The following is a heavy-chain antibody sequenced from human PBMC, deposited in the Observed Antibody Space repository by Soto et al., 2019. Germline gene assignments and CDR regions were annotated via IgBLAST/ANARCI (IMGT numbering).Heavy chain of an antibody. D-gene: IGHD3-3*01. CDR3: ARNVEGLVWSYDYGIDV. CDR2: LYDSGST. J-gene: IGHJ6*02. CDR1: GGSVSIGNYY. V-gene: IGHV4-61*01. Sequence: PSETLSLTCTVSGGSVSIGNYYLSWIRQPPGKGLEWIGYLYDSGSTDYNPSLKSRVTISVDTSKKQFSLKLSSVTAADTAVYYSARNVEGLVWSYDYGIDVWRQVHAFTVSS.